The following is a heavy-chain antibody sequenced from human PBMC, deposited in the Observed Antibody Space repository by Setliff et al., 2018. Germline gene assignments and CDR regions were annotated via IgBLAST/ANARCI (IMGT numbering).Heavy chain of an antibody. CDR3: TRSRAPRVVLAADFDL. CDR2: ISPYSGET. CDR1: GFSFSTFG. D-gene: IGHD2-15*01. J-gene: IGHJ4*02. Sequence: GASVKVSCKTSGFSFSTFGFSWVRQAPGQGLEWMGWISPYSGETNYAQKFQDRLSVTADTSSKTTYMELRSLTSDDTAVYFCTRSRAPRVVLAADFDLWGQGTLGTVSS. V-gene: IGHV1-18*01.